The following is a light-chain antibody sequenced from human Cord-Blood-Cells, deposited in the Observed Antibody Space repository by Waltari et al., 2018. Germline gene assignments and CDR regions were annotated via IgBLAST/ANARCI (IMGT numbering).Light chain of an antibody. CDR1: QSISSY. V-gene: IGKV1-39*01. J-gene: IGKJ3*01. CDR3: QQSYSTPFT. CDR2: AAS. Sequence: DIQMPQSPSSLSASVGDRVTITCRASQSISSYLNWYKQKPGKAPKLLIYAASSLQSGVPSRFSGSGSGTDFTLTISSLQPEDFATYYCQQSYSTPFTFGPGTKVDIK.